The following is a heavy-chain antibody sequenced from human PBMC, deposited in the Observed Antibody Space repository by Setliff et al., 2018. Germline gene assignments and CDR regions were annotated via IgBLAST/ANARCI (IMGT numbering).Heavy chain of an antibody. V-gene: IGHV1-69*11. D-gene: IGHD5-12*01. Sequence: SVKVSCKASGYTFTIYGINWVRQVSGQGLEWMGRFIPVLSSADYSQRFQGRVTFTADESTTTVFMGLSSLRSEDTAVYFCARWLSSDPFDIWGQGTVVTVSS. J-gene: IGHJ3*02. CDR2: FIPVLSSA. CDR1: GYTFTIYG. CDR3: ARWLSSDPFDI.